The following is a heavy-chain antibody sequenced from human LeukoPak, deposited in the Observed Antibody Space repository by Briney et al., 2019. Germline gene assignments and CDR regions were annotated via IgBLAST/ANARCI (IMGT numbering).Heavy chain of an antibody. CDR2: IYYSGST. CDR1: GGSISSYY. CDR3: ARDLQLASYYYGMDV. Sequence: SETLSLTCTVSGGSISSYYRSWIRQPPGEGLEWIGYIYYSGSTNYNPSLKSRVTISVDTSKNQFSLKLGSVTAADTAVYYCARDLQLASYYYGMDVWGQGTTVTVSS. V-gene: IGHV4-59*01. J-gene: IGHJ6*02. D-gene: IGHD1-1*01.